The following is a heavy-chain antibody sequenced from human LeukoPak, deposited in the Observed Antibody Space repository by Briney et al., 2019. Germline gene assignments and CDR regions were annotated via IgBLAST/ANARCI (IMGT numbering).Heavy chain of an antibody. CDR3: ARDRYYYDSSGRGLFDL. D-gene: IGHD3-22*01. V-gene: IGHV1-69*05. CDR2: IIPIFGTA. J-gene: IGHJ2*01. CDR1: GGTFSNYV. Sequence: SVTVSRTASGGTFSNYVISWVGQAPGQGLEGMGRIIPIFGTANYAQKFQGRVTITTDESTSTAYMELSSLRSEDTAVYYCARDRYYYDSSGRGLFDLWGRGTLVTVSS.